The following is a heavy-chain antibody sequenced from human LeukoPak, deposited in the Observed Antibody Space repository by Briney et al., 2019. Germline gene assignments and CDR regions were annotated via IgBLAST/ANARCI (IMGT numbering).Heavy chain of an antibody. D-gene: IGHD6-13*01. V-gene: IGHV3-23*01. Sequence: GGSLRLSCAASGFTSSSYATNWVRPAPGKGLEWVSAISGSGGTTYYADSVKGRFTISRDNSKNTLYLQMNSLRAEDTAVYYCAKPGYSSSWTHFDYWGQGALVTVSS. CDR2: ISGSGGTT. CDR1: GFTSSSYA. CDR3: AKPGYSSSWTHFDY. J-gene: IGHJ4*02.